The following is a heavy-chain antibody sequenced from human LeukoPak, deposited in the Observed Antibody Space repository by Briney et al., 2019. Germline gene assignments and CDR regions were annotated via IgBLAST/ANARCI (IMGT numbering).Heavy chain of an antibody. J-gene: IGHJ4*02. CDR3: GSRRRSGSSFDY. V-gene: IGHV4-34*01. Sequence: RASETLSLTCAVYGGSFSGYYWSWIRQPPGKGLEWIGEINHSGSTNYNPSLKSRVTISVDTSKNQFSLKLSSVTAADTAVYYCGSRRRSGSSFDYWGQGTLVTVSS. CDR1: GGSFSGYY. D-gene: IGHD3-10*01. CDR2: INHSGST.